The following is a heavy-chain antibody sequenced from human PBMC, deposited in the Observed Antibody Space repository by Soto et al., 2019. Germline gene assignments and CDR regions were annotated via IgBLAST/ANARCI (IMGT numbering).Heavy chain of an antibody. CDR3: ARGGPDAFDI. D-gene: IGHD3-16*01. CDR2: IVVGLGNT. V-gene: IGHV1-58*01. CDR1: GFTFTSSA. Sequence: ASVKVSCKASGFTFTSSAVQWVRQARGQGLEWIGRIVVGLGNTNYAQKFQGRVTITADKSTSTAYMELSSLRSEDTAVFYCARGGPDAFDIWGQGTMVTVS. J-gene: IGHJ3*02.